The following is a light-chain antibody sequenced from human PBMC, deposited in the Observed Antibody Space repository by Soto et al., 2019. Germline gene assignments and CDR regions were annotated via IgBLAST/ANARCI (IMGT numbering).Light chain of an antibody. CDR1: QSVSSSY. CDR3: QQYGSSPLT. Sequence: EIVLTQSPGTLSLSPGERVTLSCRASQSVSSSYLAWYQQKPGQAPRLLIYGASSRATGIPDRFSGSGSGTDFTLTISRLEPEDLAVYYCQQYGSSPLTFGGGTKVEIK. CDR2: GAS. J-gene: IGKJ4*01. V-gene: IGKV3-20*01.